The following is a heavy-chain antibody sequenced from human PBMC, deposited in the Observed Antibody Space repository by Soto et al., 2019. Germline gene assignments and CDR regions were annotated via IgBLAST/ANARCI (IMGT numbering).Heavy chain of an antibody. Sequence: QVQLVQSGAEVKKPGSSVKVSCKASGGTFSSYTISWVRQAPGQGLEWMGRIIPILGIANYAQKFQGRVTNTADKATSTAYMELSSLRSEDTAVYYCARESVGANFQHWGQGTLVTVSS. J-gene: IGHJ1*01. CDR2: IIPILGIA. CDR3: ARESVGANFQH. CDR1: GGTFSSYT. V-gene: IGHV1-69*02. D-gene: IGHD1-26*01.